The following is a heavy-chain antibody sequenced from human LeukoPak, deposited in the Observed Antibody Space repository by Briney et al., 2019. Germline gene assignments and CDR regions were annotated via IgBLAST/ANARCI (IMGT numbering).Heavy chain of an antibody. J-gene: IGHJ4*02. CDR1: GFTFSSYA. Sequence: GGSLRLSCAASGFTFSSYAMHWVRQAPGKGLEWVAVISYDGSNKCYADSVKGRFTISRDNSKNTLYLQMNSLRAEDTAVYYCARSYYYDSSGYYDYWGQGTLVTVSS. CDR2: ISYDGSNK. CDR3: ARSYYYDSSGYYDY. D-gene: IGHD3-22*01. V-gene: IGHV3-30-3*01.